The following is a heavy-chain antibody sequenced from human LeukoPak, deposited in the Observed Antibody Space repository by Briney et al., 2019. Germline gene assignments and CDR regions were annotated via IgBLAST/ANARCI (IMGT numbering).Heavy chain of an antibody. V-gene: IGHV1-69*13. CDR2: IIPIFGTA. D-gene: IGHD2-15*01. CDR3: AKVGAANEFDY. J-gene: IGHJ4*02. CDR1: GGTFSSYA. Sequence: GASVKVSCKASGGTFSSYAISWVRQAPGQGLEWMGGIIPIFGTANYAQKFQGRVTITADESTSTAYMELSSLRSEDTAVYYCAKVGAANEFDYWGQGTLVTVSS.